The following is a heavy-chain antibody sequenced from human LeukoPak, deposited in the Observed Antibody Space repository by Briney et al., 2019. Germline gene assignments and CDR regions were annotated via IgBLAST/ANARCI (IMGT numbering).Heavy chain of an antibody. V-gene: IGHV3-13*01. D-gene: IGHD3-10*01. J-gene: IGHJ6*02. Sequence: GGSLRLSCAASGFTFSSYDMHWVRQSTEKGLEWVSGIGIAGDTYHVDSVKGRFTISKDNAKNSLYLQMNSLRAEDTAVYYCARGGSVKGEYGSGRPNYYYYGMDVWGQGTTVTVSS. CDR3: ARGGSVKGEYGSGRPNYYYYGMDV. CDR1: GFTFSSYD. CDR2: IGIAGDT.